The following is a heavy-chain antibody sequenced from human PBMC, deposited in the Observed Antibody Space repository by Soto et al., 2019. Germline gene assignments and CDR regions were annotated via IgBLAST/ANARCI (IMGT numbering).Heavy chain of an antibody. CDR3: ARGSGSYGSPSWFDP. V-gene: IGHV4-30-4*01. Sequence: QVQLQESGPGLVKPSQTLSLTCTVSGGSISSGDYYWSWIRQPPGTGMEWIGYIYYSGSTCYNPSLKSRVTISVDPSKTQCSLKLSSVTAADTAVYYCARGSGSYGSPSWFDPWGQGTLVTVSS. D-gene: IGHD5-18*01. CDR2: IYYSGST. CDR1: GGSISSGDYY. J-gene: IGHJ5*02.